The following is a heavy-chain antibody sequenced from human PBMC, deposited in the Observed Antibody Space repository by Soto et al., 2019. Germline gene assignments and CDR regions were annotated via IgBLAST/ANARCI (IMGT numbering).Heavy chain of an antibody. J-gene: IGHJ4*02. CDR3: ARCGGNDECSWSYLGWAY. CDR2: IIPIFGTA. D-gene: IGHD3-10*02. V-gene: IGHV1-69*13. Sequence: SVKVFSKASGGTFSSYDISWVRQAPGQGLEWMGGIIPIFGTANYAQKFQGRVTITADEYTSTAYMELSSLRSEATAVYYCARCGGNDECSWSYLGWAYWGQGTLVTVSS. CDR1: GGTFSSYD.